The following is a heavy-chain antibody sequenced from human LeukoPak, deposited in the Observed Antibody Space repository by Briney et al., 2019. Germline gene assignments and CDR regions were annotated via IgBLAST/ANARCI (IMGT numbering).Heavy chain of an antibody. CDR3: AKDQEFYGYSGETH. D-gene: IGHD1-26*01. Sequence: GGSLRLSCAASGFTFSSYGMHWVRQAPGKGLERVAVISYDGSNKYYADSVKGRFTISRDNSKNTLYLQMNSLRAEDTAVYYCAKDQEFYGYSGETHWGQGTLVTVSS. V-gene: IGHV3-30*18. CDR1: GFTFSSYG. CDR2: ISYDGSNK. J-gene: IGHJ4*02.